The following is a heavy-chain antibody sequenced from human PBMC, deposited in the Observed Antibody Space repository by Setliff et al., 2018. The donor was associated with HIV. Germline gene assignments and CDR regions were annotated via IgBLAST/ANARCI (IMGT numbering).Heavy chain of an antibody. CDR2: ISYDGGSK. D-gene: IGHD6-6*01. Sequence: GGSLRLSCAASGFTFSNAWMNWVRQAPGKGLESVSFISYDGGSKYYADSVKGRFTISRDNSKNTLYLQMNSLRVEDTAIYYCARAWAMQQLVPAYWGQGTLVTVSS. J-gene: IGHJ4*02. V-gene: IGHV3-30*03. CDR1: GFTFSNAW. CDR3: ARAWAMQQLVPAY.